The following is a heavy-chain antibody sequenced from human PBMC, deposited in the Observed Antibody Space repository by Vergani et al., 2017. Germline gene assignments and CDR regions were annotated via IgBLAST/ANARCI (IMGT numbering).Heavy chain of an antibody. CDR2: INTNTGNP. D-gene: IGHD3-10*01. CDR1: GYSFTNYA. V-gene: IGHV7-4-1*02. Sequence: QVQLVQSGSELKKPGASVKISCKTSGYSFTNYAINWLRQAPGQGLEWMGKINTNTGNPTYAQGFTGRFVFSLDRPASAANLQISGLKTEDTAVYFCARLRAAVVRGVQGATYYYYVLDVWGQGTTVNVSS. CDR3: ARLRAAVVRGVQGATYYYYVLDV. J-gene: IGHJ6*02.